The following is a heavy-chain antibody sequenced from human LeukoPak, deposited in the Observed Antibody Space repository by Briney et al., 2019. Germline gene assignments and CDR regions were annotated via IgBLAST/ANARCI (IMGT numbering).Heavy chain of an antibody. CDR2: IYYSGST. J-gene: IGHJ4*02. Sequence: SETLSLTCTVSGGSISSYYWSWIRQPPGKGLEWIGYIYYSGSTNYNPSLKSRVTISVDTSKNQFSLKPSSVTAADTAVYYCARETGGIDYWGQGTLVTVSS. V-gene: IGHV4-59*01. CDR1: GGSISSYY. D-gene: IGHD1-1*01. CDR3: ARETGGIDY.